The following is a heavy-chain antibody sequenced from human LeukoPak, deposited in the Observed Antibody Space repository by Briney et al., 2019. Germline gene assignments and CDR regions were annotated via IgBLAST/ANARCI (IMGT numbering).Heavy chain of an antibody. CDR3: ARGPYYYDSSGYCIDY. Sequence: GASVKVSCKASGYTFTSYDINWVRQATGQGLEWMGWMNPNSGNTGYAQKFQGRVTMTRNTSISTAYMEQSSLRSEDTAVYYCARGPYYYDSSGYCIDYWGQGTLVTVSS. V-gene: IGHV1-8*01. CDR2: MNPNSGNT. D-gene: IGHD3-22*01. CDR1: GYTFTSYD. J-gene: IGHJ4*02.